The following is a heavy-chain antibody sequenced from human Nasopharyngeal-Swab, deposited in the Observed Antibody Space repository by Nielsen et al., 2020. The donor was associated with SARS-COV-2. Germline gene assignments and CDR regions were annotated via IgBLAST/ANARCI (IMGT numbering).Heavy chain of an antibody. J-gene: IGHJ4*02. CDR3: TTDYYFDY. D-gene: IGHD4/OR15-4a*01. Sequence: GGSLRLSCAASGFLFSGSAIHWVRQASGKGLEWVGRIGDKAHSYATTYAASVKGRFTISRDDSKNTAFLQMDSLNTEDTALYYCTTDYYFDYWGQGTLVSVSS. CDR2: IGDKAHSYAT. CDR1: GFLFSGSA. V-gene: IGHV3-73*01.